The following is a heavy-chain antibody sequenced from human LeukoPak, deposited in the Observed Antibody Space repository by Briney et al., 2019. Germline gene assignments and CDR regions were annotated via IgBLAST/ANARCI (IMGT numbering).Heavy chain of an antibody. V-gene: IGHV4-34*01. J-gene: IGHJ4*02. D-gene: IGHD3-3*01. CDR2: INHSGST. Sequence: KPSETLSLTCAVYGGSFSGYYWSWIRQPPGKGLEWIGEINHSGSTNYNPSLKSRLTISVDASKNHSSLRLSSVSAADTAVYYCARISPITIFGVVLGYYFDYWGQGTLVTVSS. CDR1: GGSFSGYY. CDR3: ARISPITIFGVVLGYYFDY.